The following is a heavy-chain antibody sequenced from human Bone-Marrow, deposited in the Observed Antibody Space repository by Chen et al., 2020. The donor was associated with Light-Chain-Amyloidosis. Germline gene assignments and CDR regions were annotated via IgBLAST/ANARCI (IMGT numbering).Heavy chain of an antibody. J-gene: IGHJ6*03. V-gene: IGHV4-30-4*01. CDR3: AREVAANYNFYMDV. CDR2: IYHSGSI. CDR1: GGSIRSGDYY. D-gene: IGHD6-25*01. Sequence: QVQLQESGPGLVKHSQTLSLTCTVSGGSIRSGDYYWSWLRQPPGKGLQWIGYIYHSGSINHNPSLNSRVTMSVDTSRNQFSLKLTSVTAADTAVYYCAREVAANYNFYMDVWGKGTTVIVSS.